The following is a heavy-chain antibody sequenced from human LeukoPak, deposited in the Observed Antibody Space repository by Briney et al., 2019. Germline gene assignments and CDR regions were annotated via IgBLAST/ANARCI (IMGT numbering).Heavy chain of an antibody. CDR1: GFXXXSYA. V-gene: IGHV3-23*01. J-gene: IGHJ6*02. CDR3: AKEGYSSSWVDYYYYYGMDV. Sequence: LXLXXXXSGFXXXSYAMSWVRQAPGKGLEWVSAISGSGGSTYYADSVKGRFTISRDNSKNTLYLQMNSLRAEDTAVYYCAKEGYSSSWVDYYYYYGMDVWGQGTTVTVSS. CDR2: ISGSGGST. D-gene: IGHD6-13*01.